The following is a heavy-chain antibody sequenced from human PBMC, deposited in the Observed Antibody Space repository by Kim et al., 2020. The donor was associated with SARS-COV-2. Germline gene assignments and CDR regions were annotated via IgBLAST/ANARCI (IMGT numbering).Heavy chain of an antibody. D-gene: IGHD3-16*01. CDR1: GYTFTSYG. CDR3: ARPLGGKVYYYGMDV. Sequence: ASVKVSCKASGYTFTSYGISWVRQAPGQGLEWMGWISAYNGNTNYAQKLQGRVTMTTDTSTSTAYMELRSLRSDDTAVYYCARPLGGKVYYYGMDVWGQGTTVTVSS. CDR2: ISAYNGNT. V-gene: IGHV1-18*04. J-gene: IGHJ6*02.